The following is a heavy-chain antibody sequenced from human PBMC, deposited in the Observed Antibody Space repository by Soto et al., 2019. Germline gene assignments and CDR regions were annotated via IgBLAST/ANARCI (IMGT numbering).Heavy chain of an antibody. CDR1: WFSLSTSGVG. V-gene: IGHV2-5*01. CDR2: IYWNGDK. Sequence: SGPTLVNPTQTLTLTCTFSWFSLSTSGVGVGWIRQPPGKALEWLALIYWNGDKRYSPSLESRLTITKDTSRNQVVLTMSNMAPVDTATYYCAHSRAGYCSGGSCLDASDIWGQGTMVTVSS. J-gene: IGHJ3*02. CDR3: AHSRAGYCSGGSCLDASDI. D-gene: IGHD2-15*01.